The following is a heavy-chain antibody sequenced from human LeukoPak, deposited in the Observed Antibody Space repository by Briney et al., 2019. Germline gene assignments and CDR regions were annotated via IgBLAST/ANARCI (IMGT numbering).Heavy chain of an antibody. CDR3: ARDSDNVVPFDY. CDR1: GYTFTSYS. V-gene: IGHV1-18*01. J-gene: IGHJ4*02. CDR2: ISGYNGNT. Sequence: GASVKVSCKPSGYTFTSYSIGWVRQAPGQGLEWMGWISGYNGNTNYAQKLQGRVTMTTDTSTSTAYMELRSLRSDDTAVYYCARDSDNVVPFDYWGQGTLVTVSS. D-gene: IGHD6-6*01.